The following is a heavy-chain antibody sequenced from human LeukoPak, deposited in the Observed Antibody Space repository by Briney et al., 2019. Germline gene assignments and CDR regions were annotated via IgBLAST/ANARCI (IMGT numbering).Heavy chain of an antibody. CDR3: ARGPYYYGSGSNNWFDP. CDR2: IYHSGST. Sequence: SETLSLTCAVSGGSISSGGYSWSWIRQPPGKGLEWIGYIYHSGSTYYNPSLKNRVTISVDRSKNQFSLKLSSVTAADTAVYYCARGPYYYGSGSNNWFDPWGQGTLVTVSS. V-gene: IGHV4-30-2*01. CDR1: GGSISSGGYS. D-gene: IGHD3-10*01. J-gene: IGHJ5*02.